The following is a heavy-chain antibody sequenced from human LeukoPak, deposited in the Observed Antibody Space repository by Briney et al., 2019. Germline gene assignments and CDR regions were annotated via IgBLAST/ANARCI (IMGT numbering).Heavy chain of an antibody. V-gene: IGHV3-11*01. Sequence: GGSLRLSCAASGFPFSDHYMIWIRQAPGKGLEWVSYIDYDGTGMSYADSVKGRFTISRDNAKKTLYLEMRSLTVEDSAVYYCAGPYDYGDLSYWGQGSLVSVSS. CDR1: GFPFSDHY. CDR2: IDYDGTGM. J-gene: IGHJ4*02. CDR3: AGPYDYGDLSY. D-gene: IGHD4-17*01.